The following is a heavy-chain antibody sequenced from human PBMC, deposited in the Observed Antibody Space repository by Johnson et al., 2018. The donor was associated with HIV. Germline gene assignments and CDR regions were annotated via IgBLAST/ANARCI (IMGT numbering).Heavy chain of an antibody. CDR1: GFTFSSYA. CDR3: ARAPPGWELPDI. J-gene: IGHJ3*02. D-gene: IGHD1-26*01. CDR2: ISYDGSNK. Sequence: QVQLVETGGGVVQPGRSLRLSCAASGFTFSSYAMHWVRQAPGTGLEWVAVISYDGSNKYYADSVKGRFTISRDNSKNSLYLQMNSLRAEDTAVYYCARAPPGWELPDIWGQGTMVTVSS. V-gene: IGHV3-30-3*01.